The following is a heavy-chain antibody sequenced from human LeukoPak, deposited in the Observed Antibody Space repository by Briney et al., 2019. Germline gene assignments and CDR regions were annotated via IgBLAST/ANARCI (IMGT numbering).Heavy chain of an antibody. CDR3: AKDRCSNGIGCYYYYMDV. J-gene: IGHJ6*03. CDR1: GFTFSSYG. CDR2: IRYDGSNK. V-gene: IGHV3-30*02. Sequence: AGGSLRLSCAASGFTFSSYGMYWVRQAPGKGLEWVAFIRYDGSNKYYADSVKGRFSISRDSSKNILYLQMNSLRAEDTAVYYCAKDRCSNGIGCYYYYMDVWGKGTTVTISS. D-gene: IGHD2-8*01.